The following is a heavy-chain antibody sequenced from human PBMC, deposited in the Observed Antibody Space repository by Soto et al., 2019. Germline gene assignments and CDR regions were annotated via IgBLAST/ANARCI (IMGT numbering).Heavy chain of an antibody. CDR3: ARDSVYYGDYELNYFDY. V-gene: IGHV3-11*05. Sequence: PGGSLRLSCAASGFTFSDYYMSWVRQAPGKGLEWVSYISSSSYTNYADSVKGRFTISRDNAKNSLYLQMNSLRAEDTAVYYCARDSVYYGDYELNYFDYWGQGTLVTVSS. J-gene: IGHJ4*02. D-gene: IGHD4-17*01. CDR1: GFTFSDYY. CDR2: ISSSSYT.